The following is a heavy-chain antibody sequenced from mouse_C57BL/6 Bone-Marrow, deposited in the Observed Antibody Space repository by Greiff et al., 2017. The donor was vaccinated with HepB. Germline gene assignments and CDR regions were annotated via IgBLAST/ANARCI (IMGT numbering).Heavy chain of an antibody. J-gene: IGHJ3*01. Sequence: QVQLKESGDEVMKPGASVKISCKATGYTFSSYWIEWVKQRPGHGLEWIGEILPGSGSTNYNEKFKGKATFTTETSSNTAYMELSRLTSEDSAVYYCARGYYGNWVAYWGQGTLVTFSA. D-gene: IGHD1-1*01. V-gene: IGHV1-9*01. CDR3: ARGYYGNWVAY. CDR1: GYTFSSYW. CDR2: ILPGSGST.